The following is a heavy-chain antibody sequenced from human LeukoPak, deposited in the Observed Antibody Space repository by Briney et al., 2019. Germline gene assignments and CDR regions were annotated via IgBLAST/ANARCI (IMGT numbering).Heavy chain of an antibody. V-gene: IGHV4-39*01. D-gene: IGHD6-19*01. CDR1: GGSISSSNYY. Sequence: SETLSLTCTVSGGSISSSNYYWGWIRQPPGKGLEWIGSIYYSGSTYYNASLKSRITISVDTSKNQFSLKLSSVTAADTAVYYCASPSSGPFDYWGQGTLVTVST. J-gene: IGHJ4*02. CDR3: ASPSSGPFDY. CDR2: IYYSGST.